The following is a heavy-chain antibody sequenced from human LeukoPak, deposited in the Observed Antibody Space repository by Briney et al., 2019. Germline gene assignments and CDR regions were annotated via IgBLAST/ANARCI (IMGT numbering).Heavy chain of an antibody. J-gene: IGHJ5*02. D-gene: IGHD1-1*01. CDR1: GYTFTGYY. CDR3: AKGGPGTIMYWFDP. CDR2: INPNSGGT. V-gene: IGHV1-2*02. Sequence: GASVKVSCKASGYTFTGYYVHWVRQAPGQGLEWVGCINPNSGGTNYAQKFQGRVTMTRDTSISTAYMELSRLTSDDTAVYYCAKGGPGTIMYWFDPWGQGTLVTVSS.